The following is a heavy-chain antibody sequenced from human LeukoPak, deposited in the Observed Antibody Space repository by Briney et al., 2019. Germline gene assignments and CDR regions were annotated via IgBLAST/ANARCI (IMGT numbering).Heavy chain of an antibody. CDR1: GFTFNRYW. Sequence: GGSLRLSCAASGFTFNRYWMSWVRQAPGKGLEWVANIKEDGSEKYYVDSVKGRFTISRDNANNSLYLQMNSLRAGDTALYYCARDRGRNWFDLWGQGTLVTVSS. J-gene: IGHJ5*02. D-gene: IGHD3-16*01. V-gene: IGHV3-7*01. CDR3: ARDRGRNWFDL. CDR2: IKEDGSEK.